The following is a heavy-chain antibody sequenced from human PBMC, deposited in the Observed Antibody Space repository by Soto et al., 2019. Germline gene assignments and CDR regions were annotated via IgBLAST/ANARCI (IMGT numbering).Heavy chain of an antibody. CDR1: GGTFSSYA. V-gene: IGHV1-69*01. D-gene: IGHD1-1*01. J-gene: IGHJ4*02. CDR3: ARAGGGENWNDVGY. CDR2: IIPIFGTA. Sequence: QVQLVQSGAEVKKPGSSVKVSCKASGGTFSSYAISWVRQAPGQGLEWMGGIIPIFGTANYAQKFQGRVTIPADESTSPAYRGLSSLRSEDRAVYCCARAGGGENWNDVGYWGQGTLVTVSS.